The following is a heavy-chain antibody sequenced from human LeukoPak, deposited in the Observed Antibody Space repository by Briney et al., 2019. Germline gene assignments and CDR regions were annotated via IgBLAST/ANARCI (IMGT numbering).Heavy chain of an antibody. CDR1: GFTFDDYA. Sequence: PGGSLRLSCAASGFTFDDYAMHWVRQAPGKGLERVSGISWNSGSIGYADSVKGRFTISRDNAKNSLYLQMNSLRAEDMALYYCAKDMGNSSGYYFDYWGQGTLVTVSS. CDR3: AKDMGNSSGYYFDY. V-gene: IGHV3-9*03. D-gene: IGHD3-22*01. J-gene: IGHJ4*02. CDR2: ISWNSGSI.